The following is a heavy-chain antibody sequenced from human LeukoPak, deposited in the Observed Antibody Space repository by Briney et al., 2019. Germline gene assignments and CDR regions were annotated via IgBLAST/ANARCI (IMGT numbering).Heavy chain of an antibody. J-gene: IGHJ4*02. Sequence: ASVKVSCKTSGYTFTGYYIHWVRQAPGQGLEWMGWINPHSGGTNYAQKFQGRVTMTRDTSINTAYMELSRLRSDDTAVYYCARGRNTAMATEDYWGQGTLATVSS. CDR3: ARGRNTAMATEDY. CDR1: GYTFTGYY. CDR2: INPHSGGT. D-gene: IGHD5-18*01. V-gene: IGHV1-2*02.